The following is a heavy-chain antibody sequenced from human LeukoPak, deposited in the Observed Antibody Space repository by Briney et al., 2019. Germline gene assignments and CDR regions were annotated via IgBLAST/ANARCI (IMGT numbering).Heavy chain of an antibody. CDR1: GFTFDDYA. CDR3: ARDRNYYDSSGYYPFDY. V-gene: IGHV3-9*01. CDR2: ISWNSGSI. D-gene: IGHD3-22*01. J-gene: IGHJ4*02. Sequence: PGRSLRLSCAASGFTFDDYAMHWVRQAPGKGLEWVSGISWNSGSIGYADSVKGRFTISRDNAKNSLYLQMNSLRAEDTAVYYCARDRNYYDSSGYYPFDYWGQGTLVTVSS.